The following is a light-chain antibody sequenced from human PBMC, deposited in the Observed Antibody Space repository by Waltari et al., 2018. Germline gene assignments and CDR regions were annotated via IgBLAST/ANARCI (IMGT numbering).Light chain of an antibody. CDR3: QKYNSSPFT. CDR1: QSVSSH. Sequence: VILTQSPATLSLSPGERATLSCRASQSVSSHLAWYQQKPGQAPRLLIYGASTRATGTPERFSGRASGTDFTLTISRLEPEDFAVYYCQKYNSSPFTFGPGTKLEIE. V-gene: IGKV3-20*01. J-gene: IGKJ3*01. CDR2: GAS.